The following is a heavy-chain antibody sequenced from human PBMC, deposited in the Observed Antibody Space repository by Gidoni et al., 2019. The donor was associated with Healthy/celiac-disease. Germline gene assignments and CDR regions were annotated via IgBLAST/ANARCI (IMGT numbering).Heavy chain of an antibody. V-gene: IGHV1-69*01. CDR1: GGTFSSYA. D-gene: IGHD3-22*01. CDR3: ARVEYYDSSGYGPYYYYYGMDV. J-gene: IGHJ6*02. CDR2: IIPIFGTA. Sequence: QVQLVQAGAEVKKPGSSVKVSCKASGGTFSSYAISWVRQAPGQGLEWMGGIIPIFGTANYAQKCQGRVTITADESTSTAYMELSSLRSEDTAVYYCARVEYYDSSGYGPYYYYYGMDVWGQGTTVTVSS.